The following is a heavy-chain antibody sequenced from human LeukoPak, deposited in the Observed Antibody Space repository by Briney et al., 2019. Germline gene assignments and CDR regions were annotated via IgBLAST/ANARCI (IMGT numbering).Heavy chain of an antibody. CDR2: ITGSGGTT. CDR1: GFTFSSYA. CDR3: ANDYN. V-gene: IGHV3-23*01. D-gene: IGHD3-10*01. Sequence: GGSLRLSCAVSGFTFSSYAMSWVRQAPGQGLEWVSTITGSGGTTYYADSVKGRFTISRDNSKHALYLQMNSLRAEDTAIYYCANDYNWGQGTLVTVSS. J-gene: IGHJ4*02.